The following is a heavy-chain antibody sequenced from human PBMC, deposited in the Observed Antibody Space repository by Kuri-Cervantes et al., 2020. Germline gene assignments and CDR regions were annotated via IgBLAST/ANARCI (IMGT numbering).Heavy chain of an antibody. Sequence: GGSLRLSCAASGFTFSSYGMHWVRQAPGKGLEWVAVISHDGSNKYYADSVKGRFTISRDNSKNTLYLQMNSLRAEDTAVYYCAKDWGSTSEVDYWGQGTLVTVSS. J-gene: IGHJ4*02. CDR3: AKDWGSTSEVDY. V-gene: IGHV3-30*18. D-gene: IGHD2-2*01. CDR1: GFTFSSYG. CDR2: ISHDGSNK.